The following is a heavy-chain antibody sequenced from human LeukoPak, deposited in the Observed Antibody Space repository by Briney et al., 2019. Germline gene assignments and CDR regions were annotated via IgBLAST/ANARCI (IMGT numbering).Heavy chain of an antibody. J-gene: IGHJ5*02. Sequence: KTSETLSLTCAVYGGSFSGYYWSWIRQPPGKGLEWIGEINHSGSTNYNPSLKSRVTISVDTSKNQFSLKLSSVTAADTAVYYCARDYYGSGSYYGWFDPWGQGTLVTVSS. CDR3: ARDYYGSGSYYGWFDP. CDR2: INHSGST. V-gene: IGHV4-34*01. CDR1: GGSFSGYY. D-gene: IGHD3-10*01.